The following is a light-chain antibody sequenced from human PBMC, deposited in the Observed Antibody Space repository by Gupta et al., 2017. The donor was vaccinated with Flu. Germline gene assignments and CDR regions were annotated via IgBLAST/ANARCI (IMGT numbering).Light chain of an antibody. V-gene: IGKV1-5*03. Sequence: GDRVTITCRASQSISSWLAWYQQKPGKAPKLLIYKASSLESGVPSRFSGSGSGTVFTLTISSLQPDDFATYYCQHYNSVSRTFGQGTKVEIK. CDR2: KAS. CDR3: QHYNSVSRT. J-gene: IGKJ1*01. CDR1: QSISSW.